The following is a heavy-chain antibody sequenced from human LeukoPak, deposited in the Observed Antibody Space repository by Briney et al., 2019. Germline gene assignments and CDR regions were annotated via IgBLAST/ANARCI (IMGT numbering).Heavy chain of an antibody. Sequence: SETLSLTCTVSGGSISSISYYWGWIRQPPGKGLEWIGTIYYSGSTYYNPSLKSRVTISLDTSKNQFSLRLSSVTAADTAVYYCARGSIVRTTPFDYWGQGTLVTVSS. V-gene: IGHV4-39*07. CDR2: IYYSGST. J-gene: IGHJ4*02. CDR3: ARGSIVRTTPFDY. CDR1: GGSISSISYY. D-gene: IGHD1-26*01.